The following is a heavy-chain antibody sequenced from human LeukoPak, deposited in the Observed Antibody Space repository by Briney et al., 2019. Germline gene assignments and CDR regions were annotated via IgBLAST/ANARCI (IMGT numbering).Heavy chain of an antibody. CDR3: ARLSLYDTRNDY. V-gene: IGHV4-34*01. J-gene: IGHJ4*02. CDR1: GGSLSGYY. D-gene: IGHD3-22*01. Sequence: SETLSLTCAVYGGSLSGYYWSWIRQPPGKGLEWIGEINHSGSTNYNPSLKSRVTISVDTSKNQFSLKLSSVTAADTAVYYCARLSLYDTRNDYWGQGTLVTVSS. CDR2: INHSGST.